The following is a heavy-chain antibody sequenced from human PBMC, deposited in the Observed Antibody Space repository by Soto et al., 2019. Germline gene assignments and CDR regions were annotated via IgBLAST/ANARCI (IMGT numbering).Heavy chain of an antibody. D-gene: IGHD6-13*01. V-gene: IGHV3-30*18. CDR1: GFTFTSYG. J-gene: IGHJ4*02. CDR2: LSYDGSNK. CDR3: AKGRVRSIAAAAPYCFDY. Sequence: PGGSLRLSGAASGFTFTSYGMHWVRQAPGKGLEGVAVLSYDGSNKNYADSVKGRSTISRDNSKNTLYLQMNTRRAEDTAGYYFAKGRVRSIAAAAPYCFDYWGQGTLVTVSS.